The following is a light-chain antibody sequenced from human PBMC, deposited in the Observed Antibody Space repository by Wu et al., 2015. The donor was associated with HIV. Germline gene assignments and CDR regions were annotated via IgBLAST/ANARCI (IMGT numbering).Light chain of an antibody. CDR3: QQYGSSLYS. V-gene: IGKV3D-20*01. CDR2: DAS. J-gene: IGKJ2*03. Sequence: EIVMTQSPATLSVSPGERATLSCRASQSVSSSYLAWYQQKPGLAPRLLIYDASSRATGIPDRFSGSGSGTDFTLTISRLEPEDFAVYYCQQYGSSLYSFGQGTKLEIK. CDR1: QSVSSSY.